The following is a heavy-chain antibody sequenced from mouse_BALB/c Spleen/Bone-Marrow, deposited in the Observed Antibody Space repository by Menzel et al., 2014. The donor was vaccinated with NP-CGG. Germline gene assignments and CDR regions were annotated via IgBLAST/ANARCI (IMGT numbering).Heavy chain of an antibody. J-gene: IGHJ4*01. D-gene: IGHD1-1*01. Sequence: EVQLQESGGGLVQPGGSLKLSCAASGFDFSRLWMSWVRQAPGKGLEWIGEINPDSRTINYSPSLKDKFIISRDNAKNTLFLQMSKVRSEDTALYYCARLGYYGAMDYWGQGTSVTVST. CDR1: GFDFSRLW. CDR3: ARLGYYGAMDY. V-gene: IGHV4-1*02. CDR2: INPDSRTI.